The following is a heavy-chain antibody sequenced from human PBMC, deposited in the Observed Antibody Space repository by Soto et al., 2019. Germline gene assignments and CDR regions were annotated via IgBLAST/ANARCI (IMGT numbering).Heavy chain of an antibody. J-gene: IGHJ6*02. CDR3: ARMARRFIITDA. CDR1: GGSVSSGSYY. CDR2: IYYSGST. V-gene: IGHV4-61*01. Sequence: PSEPLSLTCTVSGGSVSSGSYYWSWIRQPPGKGLEWIGYIYYSGSTNYNPSLKSRVTISVDTSKNQFSLKLSSVTAADTAVYYCARMARRFIITDALGHGTPVTGSS. D-gene: IGHD3-10*01.